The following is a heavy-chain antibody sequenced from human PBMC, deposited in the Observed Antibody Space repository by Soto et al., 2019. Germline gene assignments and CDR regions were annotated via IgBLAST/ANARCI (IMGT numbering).Heavy chain of an antibody. Sequence: QVQLQESGPGLVKPSETLSLTCTVSGGSISSYYWSWIRQPPGKGLEWIGYIYYSGSTNYNPSLKSRVTISVDTSKNQFSLKLSSVTAADTAVYYCARETAWLDPWGQGTLVTVSS. CDR2: IYYSGST. D-gene: IGHD5-18*01. CDR3: ARETAWLDP. CDR1: GGSISSYY. J-gene: IGHJ5*02. V-gene: IGHV4-59*01.